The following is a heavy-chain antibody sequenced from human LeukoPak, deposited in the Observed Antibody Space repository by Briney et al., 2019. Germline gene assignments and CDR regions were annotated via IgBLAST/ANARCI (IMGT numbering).Heavy chain of an antibody. CDR2: IKQDGSEK. J-gene: IGHJ4*02. CDR1: GFTFSSYW. Sequence: GGSLRLSCAASGFTFSSYWMSWVRQAPGKGLGWVANIKQDGSEKYYVDSVKGRFTISRDNAKNSLYLQMNSLRAEDTAVYYCARDLRDYVWGSYRFDYWGQGTLVTVSS. D-gene: IGHD3-16*02. V-gene: IGHV3-7*01. CDR3: ARDLRDYVWGSYRFDY.